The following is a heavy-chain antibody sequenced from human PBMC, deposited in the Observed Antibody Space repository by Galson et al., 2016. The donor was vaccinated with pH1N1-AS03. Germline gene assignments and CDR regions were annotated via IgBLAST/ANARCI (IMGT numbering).Heavy chain of an antibody. CDR3: ARVRSEWLGVNSSWYGIDS. J-gene: IGHJ4*02. Sequence: LSLTCTVSAGSISTYYWTWIRQPPGRGLEWIGYIYFSGRTNCSPSLKSRANISLDRSRNQFSLNLNSVTAADAAVYYCARVRSEWLGVNSSWYGIDSWGQGTLVTVSS. V-gene: IGHV4-59*01. CDR1: AGSISTYY. CDR2: IYFSGRT. D-gene: IGHD2-2*01.